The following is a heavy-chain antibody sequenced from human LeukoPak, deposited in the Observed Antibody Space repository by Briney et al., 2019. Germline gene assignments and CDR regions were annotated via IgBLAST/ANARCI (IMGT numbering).Heavy chain of an antibody. CDR1: GGTFSSYA. CDR3: ANLHCSSTSCYEGSLGYFDY. CDR2: IIPIFGTA. Sequence: ASMKVSCKASGGTFSSYAISWVGQAPGQGLEWMGGIIPIFGTANYAQKFQGRVTITADESTSTAYMELSSLRSEDTAVYYCANLHCSSTSCYEGSLGYFDYWGQGTLVTVSS. J-gene: IGHJ4*02. V-gene: IGHV1-69*13. D-gene: IGHD2-2*01.